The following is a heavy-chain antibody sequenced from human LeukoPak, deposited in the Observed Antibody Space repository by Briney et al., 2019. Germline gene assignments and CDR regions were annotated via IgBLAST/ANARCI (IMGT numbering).Heavy chain of an antibody. J-gene: IGHJ4*02. CDR1: GFTFSSYS. D-gene: IGHD3-9*01. V-gene: IGHV3-48*04. CDR3: ARAYYDILTGYYPFDY. Sequence: PGGSLRLSCAASGFTFSSYSMNWVRQAPGKGLDWVSYISSRSFTIYYADSVKGRFTISRDNAKNSLYLQMNSLRAEDTAVYYCARAYYDILTGYYPFDYWGQGTLVTVSS. CDR2: ISSRSFTI.